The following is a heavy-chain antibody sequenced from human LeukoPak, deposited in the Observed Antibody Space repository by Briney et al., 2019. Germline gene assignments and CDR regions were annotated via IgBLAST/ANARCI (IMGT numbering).Heavy chain of an antibody. CDR3: AELGITLIGGV. V-gene: IGHV3-48*03. Sequence: PGGSLRLSCAASGFTFSSYEMNWVRQAPGKGLEWVSYISSSGSTVYYADSVKGRFTISRDNAKNSLYLQMNSLRAEDTAVYYCAELGITLIGGVWGKGTTVTISS. CDR2: ISSSGSTV. D-gene: IGHD3-10*02. CDR1: GFTFSSYE. J-gene: IGHJ6*04.